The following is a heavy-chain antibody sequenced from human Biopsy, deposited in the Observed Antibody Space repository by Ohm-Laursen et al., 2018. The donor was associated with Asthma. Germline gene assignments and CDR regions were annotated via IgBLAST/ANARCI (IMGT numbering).Heavy chain of an antibody. CDR1: GFTFSRYD. D-gene: IGHD1-1*01. CDR2: ISGSGDST. J-gene: IGHJ3*02. CDR3: VRDGTDDAFDI. Sequence: LSLTCAASGFTFSRYDMSWVRQAPGKGLEWVSAISGSGDSTYYADSVKGRFTISRDNSKNTLDLQMNSLREEDTAVYYCVRDGTDDAFDIWGQGTVVSVSS. V-gene: IGHV3-23*01.